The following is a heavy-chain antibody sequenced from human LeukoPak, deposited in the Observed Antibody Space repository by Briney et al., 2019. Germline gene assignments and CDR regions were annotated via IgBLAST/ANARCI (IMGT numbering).Heavy chain of an antibody. CDR2: IYYTGST. J-gene: IGHJ5*02. Sequence: SETLSLTCSVSGGSISSSDYYWSWIRQPPGKGLEWLGNIYYTGSTGYNPSLKSRVTLSVDTFKNQFSLHLSSVTAADTAVYYCARENYCTNGVCWAFDPWGQGTLVIVSS. CDR1: GGSISSSDYY. D-gene: IGHD2-8*01. V-gene: IGHV4-39*07. CDR3: ARENYCTNGVCWAFDP.